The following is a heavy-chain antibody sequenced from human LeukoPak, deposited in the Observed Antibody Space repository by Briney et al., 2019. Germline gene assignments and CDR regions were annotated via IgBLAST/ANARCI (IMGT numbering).Heavy chain of an antibody. CDR3: ARVYVGATYYYYRDV. CDR1: GGSLSGYY. D-gene: IGHD1-26*01. Sequence: SETLSLTCAVSGGSLSGYYWNWIRQPPGKGLEWIGYIYYSGSTNYNPSLTSRVTISVATSKNQFSLKLSSVTAADTAVYYCARVYVGATYYYYRDVWGKGTTVTVSS. CDR2: IYYSGST. V-gene: IGHV4-59*13. J-gene: IGHJ6*03.